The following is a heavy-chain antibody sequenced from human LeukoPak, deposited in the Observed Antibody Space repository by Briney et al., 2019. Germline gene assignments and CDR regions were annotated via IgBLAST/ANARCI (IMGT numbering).Heavy chain of an antibody. CDR3: ARAARAGYSYGKDYYYYMDV. V-gene: IGHV4-59*01. CDR2: IYYSGST. J-gene: IGHJ6*03. D-gene: IGHD5-18*01. CDR1: GGSISSYY. Sequence: SETLSLTCTVSGGSISSYYWSWIRQPPGKGLEWIGYIYYSGSTNYNPSLKSRVTISVDTSKNQFSLKLSSVTAADTAVYYCARAARAGYSYGKDYYYYMDVWGKGTTVTISS.